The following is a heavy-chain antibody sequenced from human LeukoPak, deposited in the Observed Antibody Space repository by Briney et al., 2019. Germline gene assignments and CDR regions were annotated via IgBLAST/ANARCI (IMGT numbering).Heavy chain of an antibody. D-gene: IGHD5-12*01. CDR1: GGSFSGYY. J-gene: IGHJ6*02. V-gene: IGHV4-34*01. CDR2: INHSGST. CDR3: ARGVRDYSGYPYYYYGMDV. Sequence: SETLSLTCAVYGGSFSGYYWSWIRQPPGKGLEWIGEINHSGSTNYNPSLKSRVTISVDTSKNQFSLQLNSVTPEDTAVYYCARGVRDYSGYPYYYYGMDVWGQGTTVTVSS.